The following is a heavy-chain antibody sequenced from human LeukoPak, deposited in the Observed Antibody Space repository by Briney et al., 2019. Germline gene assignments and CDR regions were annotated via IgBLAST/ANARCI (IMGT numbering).Heavy chain of an antibody. V-gene: IGHV3-48*02. CDR2: ISGSSTTR. CDR1: GFTFSFYS. J-gene: IGHJ4*02. D-gene: IGHD6-13*01. Sequence: PGGSLRLSCAASGFTFSFYSLNCVRQAPGKGLEWVSYISGSSTTRYYADSVKGRFTISRDNSKNSLYLQMNSLRDEDTAKYYCARDTYSTWGQGTLVTVSS. CDR3: ARDTYST.